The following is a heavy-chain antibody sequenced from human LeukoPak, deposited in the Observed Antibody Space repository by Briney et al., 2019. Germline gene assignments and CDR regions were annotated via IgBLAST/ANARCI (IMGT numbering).Heavy chain of an antibody. Sequence: SETLSLTCTVSGGSISSYYWSWIRQPAGKGLEWIGRIYTSASTNYNPCLKSRVTMSVDTSKNQFSLKLSSVTAADTAVYYCARDSPRDYYDSSGYYYYAFDIWGQGTMVTVSS. V-gene: IGHV4-4*07. CDR2: IYTSAST. D-gene: IGHD3-22*01. CDR1: GGSISSYY. J-gene: IGHJ3*02. CDR3: ARDSPRDYYDSSGYYYYAFDI.